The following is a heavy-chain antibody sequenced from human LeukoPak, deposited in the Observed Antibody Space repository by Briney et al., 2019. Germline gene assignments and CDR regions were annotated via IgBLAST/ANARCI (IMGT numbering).Heavy chain of an antibody. V-gene: IGHV1-2*06. CDR3: ARDRTGALFFDY. J-gene: IGHJ4*02. D-gene: IGHD2-8*02. Sequence: EASVKVSCKAPGYTFTDYFMHWVRQAPGQGLEWMGRINPNSGGTNYAQKFQGRVTMTRDTSIGTAYMELSGLRSDDTAVYYCARDRTGALFFDYWGQGTLVTVSS. CDR1: GYTFTDYF. CDR2: INPNSGGT.